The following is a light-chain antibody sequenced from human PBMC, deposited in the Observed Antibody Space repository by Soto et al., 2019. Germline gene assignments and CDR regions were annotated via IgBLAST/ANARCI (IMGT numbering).Light chain of an antibody. V-gene: IGKV1-39*01. CDR3: QQSYTTPVT. J-gene: IGKJ1*01. CDR2: AAS. CDR1: QNINNY. Sequence: DIQMTQSPSSLSASVGDRVTITCRASQNINNYLNWYQQRPGKAPKLLIYAASNFQSGVPSRFSGSGSKTDFTLTISSLQPEDFATYYCQQSYTTPVTFGQGTKGDIK.